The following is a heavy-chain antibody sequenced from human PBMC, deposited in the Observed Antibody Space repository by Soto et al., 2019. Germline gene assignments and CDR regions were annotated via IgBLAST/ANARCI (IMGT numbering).Heavy chain of an antibody. V-gene: IGHV4-39*01. J-gene: IGHJ6*02. D-gene: IGHD3-3*01. CDR1: GGSISSSSYY. CDR2: IYYSGST. Sequence: PSETLSLTCTVSGGSISSSSYYWGWIRQPPGKGLEWIGSIYYSGSTYYNPSLKSRVTISVDTSKNQFSLKLSSVTAADTAVYYCARIPAHGYYDFWSGYTPNSYYYGMDVWGQGTTVTVSS. CDR3: ARIPAHGYYDFWSGYTPNSYYYGMDV.